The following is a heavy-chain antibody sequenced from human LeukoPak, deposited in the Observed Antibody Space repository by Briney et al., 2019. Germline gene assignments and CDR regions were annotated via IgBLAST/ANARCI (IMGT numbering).Heavy chain of an antibody. V-gene: IGHV4-39*01. D-gene: IGHD3-3*01. CDR2: IYYSGST. Sequence: SETLSLTCTVSGASISSSSYYWGWFRQPPGKGLEWIGGIYYSGSTYYNPSLKSRVTISVDTSKNQFSLKLSSVTAADTAVYYCARLNFGGYDFWSGYYYYYGMDVWGQGTTVTVSS. J-gene: IGHJ6*02. CDR3: ARLNFGGYDFWSGYYYYYGMDV. CDR1: GASISSSSYY.